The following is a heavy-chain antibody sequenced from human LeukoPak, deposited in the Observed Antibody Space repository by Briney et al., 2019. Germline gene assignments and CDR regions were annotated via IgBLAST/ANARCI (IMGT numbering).Heavy chain of an antibody. J-gene: IGHJ4*02. CDR2: IKHDGSEK. V-gene: IGHV3-7*03. D-gene: IGHD2-2*01. Sequence: PGGSLRLSCAASGFTFNSYWMTWVRQPPGKGLEWVATIKHDGSEKYYVDSVKGRFTISRDNSKNTLYLQMNSLRAEDTAVYYCAKLADKLPQRGEGYCSSTSCQDYWGQGTLVTVSS. CDR1: GFTFNSYW. CDR3: AKLADKLPQRGEGYCSSTSCQDY.